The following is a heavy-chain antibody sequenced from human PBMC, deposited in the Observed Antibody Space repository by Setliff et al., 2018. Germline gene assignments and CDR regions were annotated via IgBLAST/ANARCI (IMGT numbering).Heavy chain of an antibody. CDR3: ARDYTYYDFWSGPSSDAFDI. V-gene: IGHV3-48*01. CDR1: GFTFSSYS. J-gene: IGHJ3*02. Sequence: GGSLRLSCAASGFTFSSYSMNWVRQAPGKGLEWVSYISSSSSTIYYADSVKGRFTISRDNAKNSLYLQMNSLRAEDAAVYYCARDYTYYDFWSGPSSDAFDIWGQGTMVTVSS. D-gene: IGHD3-3*01. CDR2: ISSSSSTI.